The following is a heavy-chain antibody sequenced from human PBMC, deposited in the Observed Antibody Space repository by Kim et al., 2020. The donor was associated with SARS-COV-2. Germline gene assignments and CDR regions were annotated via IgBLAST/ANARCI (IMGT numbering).Heavy chain of an antibody. J-gene: IGHJ4*02. Sequence: NYNPSLKSRVTISVDTSKNQFSLKLSSVTAADTAVYYCARGVVTAPFGYWGQGTLVTVSS. CDR3: ARGVVTAPFGY. D-gene: IGHD2-21*02. V-gene: IGHV4-59*09.